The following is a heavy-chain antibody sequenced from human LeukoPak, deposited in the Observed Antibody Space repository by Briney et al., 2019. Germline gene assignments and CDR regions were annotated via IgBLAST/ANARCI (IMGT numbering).Heavy chain of an antibody. CDR2: IYYSGRT. CDR1: GGSISSSSYY. Sequence: SQTLPLTCTVSGGSISSSSYYWGWIRQPPGKGLEWIGSIYYSGRTYYNPSLKSRVTISVDTSKNQFSLKLSSVTAADTAVYYCARHMSTGYSSSYDYWGRGTLVTVSP. V-gene: IGHV4-39*01. CDR3: ARHMSTGYSSSYDY. D-gene: IGHD6-13*01. J-gene: IGHJ4*02.